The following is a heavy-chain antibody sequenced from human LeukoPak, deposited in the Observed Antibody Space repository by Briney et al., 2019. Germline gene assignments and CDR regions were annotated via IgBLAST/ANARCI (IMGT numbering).Heavy chain of an antibody. J-gene: IGHJ4*02. V-gene: IGHV3-53*04. CDR2: IYSGGNT. Sequence: PGGSLRLSCAASGFIFSGYDMSWVRQAPGKGLEWVSVIYSGGNTYYADSVKGRFTISRHNSKNTVYLHMKSLRPEDTAVYYCARRWDFDYWGQGTLVTVSS. D-gene: IGHD5-24*01. CDR3: ARRWDFDY. CDR1: GFIFSGYD.